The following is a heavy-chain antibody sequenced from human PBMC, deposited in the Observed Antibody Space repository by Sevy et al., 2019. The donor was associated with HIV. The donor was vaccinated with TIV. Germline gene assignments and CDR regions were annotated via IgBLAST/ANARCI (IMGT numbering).Heavy chain of an antibody. CDR1: GGSFSGYY. J-gene: IGHJ4*02. V-gene: IGHV4-34*01. Sequence: SETLSLTCAVYGGSFSGYYWSWIRQPPGKGLEWIGEINHSGSTNYNPSLKSRVTISVDTSKNQFSLKLSSVTAADTAVYYCARDKRDMVRGVTIDYWGQGTLVTVSS. CDR3: ARDKRDMVRGVTIDY. D-gene: IGHD3-10*01. CDR2: INHSGST.